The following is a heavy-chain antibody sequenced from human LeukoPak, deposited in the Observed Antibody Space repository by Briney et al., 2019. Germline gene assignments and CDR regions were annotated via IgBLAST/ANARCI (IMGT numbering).Heavy chain of an antibody. V-gene: IGHV4-30-4*08. Sequence: SETLSLTCTVSGGSISSGDYYWSWIRQPPGKGLEWIGYIYYSGSTYYNPSLNSRVTISVDTSKNQFSLKLSSVTAADTAVYYCARDGYYDSSDNYWGQGTLVTVSS. D-gene: IGHD3-22*01. CDR3: ARDGYYDSSDNY. J-gene: IGHJ4*02. CDR2: IYYSGST. CDR1: GGSISSGDYY.